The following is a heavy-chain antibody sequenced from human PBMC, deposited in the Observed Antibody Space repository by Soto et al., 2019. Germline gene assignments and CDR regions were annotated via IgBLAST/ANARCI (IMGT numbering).Heavy chain of an antibody. V-gene: IGHV3-23*01. CDR1: GFTFSSYA. J-gene: IGHJ6*02. CDR2: VSGSGGST. Sequence: GGSLRLSCAASGFTFSSYAMSWVRQAPGRGLEWVSAVSGSGGSTYYADSVKGRFTISRDNSKNTLYLQMSSLRAEDTAVYYCARDRIPTGMDVWGQGTTVTVSS. CDR3: ARDRIPTGMDV.